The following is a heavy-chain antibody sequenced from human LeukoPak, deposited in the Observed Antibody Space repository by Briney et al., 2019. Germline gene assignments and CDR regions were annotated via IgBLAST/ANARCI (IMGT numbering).Heavy chain of an antibody. CDR2: IWSDGSNK. J-gene: IGHJ4*02. CDR3: ARGTGNNWSYFDY. CDR1: GFTFSSYA. D-gene: IGHD1-1*01. Sequence: GGSLRLSCAASGFTFSSYAMHWVRQAPGKGLEWVAVIWSDGSNKYYSDSVKGRFTISRDNSKNTLYLQMNSLRAEDTTVYYCARGTGNNWSYFDYWGQGTLVTVSS. V-gene: IGHV3-33*01.